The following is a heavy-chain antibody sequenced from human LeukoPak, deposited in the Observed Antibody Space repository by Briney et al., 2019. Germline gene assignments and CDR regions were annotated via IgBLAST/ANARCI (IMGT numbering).Heavy chain of an antibody. CDR2: IYHSGST. V-gene: IGHV4-4*02. J-gene: IGHJ5*02. CDR3: ARDWCSSTSCYSFDP. D-gene: IGHD2-2*01. CDR1: GGSISGSNW. Sequence: PSGTLSLTCAVSGGSISGSNWWSWVRQPPGKGLEWIGEIYHSGSTNYNPSLKSRVTISVDKSKNQFSLKLSSVTAADTAVYYCARDWCSSTSCYSFDPWGQGTLVTVSS.